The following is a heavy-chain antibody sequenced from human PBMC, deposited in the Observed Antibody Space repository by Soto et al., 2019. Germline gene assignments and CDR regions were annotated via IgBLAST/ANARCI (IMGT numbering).Heavy chain of an antibody. CDR2: ITGSSDYT. CDR1: GFTFSDSY. J-gene: IGHJ6*02. Sequence: QVQLVESGGGLVRPGGSLRLSCAASGFTFSDSYMTWIRQAPGKGLEWVSYITGSSDYTNYADSVKGRFTISRGNVKNSLYLQMNSLRAGDTAVYYCAREYDYGMDVWGQGTTVTVSS. CDR3: AREYDYGMDV. V-gene: IGHV3-11*05.